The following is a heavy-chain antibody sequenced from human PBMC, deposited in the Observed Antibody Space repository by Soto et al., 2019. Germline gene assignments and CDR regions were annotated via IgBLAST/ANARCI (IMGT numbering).Heavy chain of an antibody. D-gene: IGHD3-22*01. Sequence: LRLSCATSGFTFSNYNMNWVRQAPGKGLEWVASISSTSSYSYYADSVEGRFTISRDNARDSLYLQVNSLRAEDTAVYYCAKATYYYDSSGYYPFDYWGQGTLVTVSS. CDR3: AKATYYYDSSGYYPFDY. J-gene: IGHJ4*02. CDR2: ISSTSSYS. CDR1: GFTFSNYN. V-gene: IGHV3-21*04.